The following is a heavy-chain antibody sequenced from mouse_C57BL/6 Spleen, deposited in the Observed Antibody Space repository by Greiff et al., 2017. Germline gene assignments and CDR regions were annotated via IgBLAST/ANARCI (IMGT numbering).Heavy chain of an antibody. Sequence: EVQLQQSGPELVKPGASVKISCKASGYTFTDYYMNWVKQSHGKSLEWIGDINPNNGGTSYNQKFKGKATLTVDKSSSTAYMELRSLTSEDSAVYYCARRGDYYGSSYGYFDVGGTGTTVTVSS. D-gene: IGHD1-1*01. CDR2: INPNNGGT. CDR1: GYTFTDYY. J-gene: IGHJ1*03. V-gene: IGHV1-26*01. CDR3: ARRGDYYGSSYGYFDV.